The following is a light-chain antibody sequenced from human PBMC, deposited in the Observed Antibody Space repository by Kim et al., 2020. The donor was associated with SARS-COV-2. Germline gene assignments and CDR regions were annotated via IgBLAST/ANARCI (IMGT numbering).Light chain of an antibody. Sequence: SPGERANLSCRASQSVSSNYLAWYQQKPGQAPRLLIYGASSRATGIPDRFSGSGSGTDFTLAISRLEPEDFAVYYCQQYGSSPGTFGQGTKVDIK. J-gene: IGKJ1*01. V-gene: IGKV3-20*01. CDR2: GAS. CDR1: QSVSSNY. CDR3: QQYGSSPGT.